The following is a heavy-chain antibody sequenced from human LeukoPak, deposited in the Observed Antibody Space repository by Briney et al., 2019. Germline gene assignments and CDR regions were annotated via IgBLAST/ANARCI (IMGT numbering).Heavy chain of an antibody. Sequence: ASVKVSCKASGYTFTDYFIHWVRQAPGQGLDWMGCINPYSGDTDSAQKFQGRVTMTRDTSINTAYMELSRLRSDDTAVYYCARARYGSGNYFSPRFDYWGQGTLVTVSS. CDR2: INPYSGDT. CDR1: GYTFTDYF. V-gene: IGHV1-2*02. J-gene: IGHJ4*02. D-gene: IGHD3-10*01. CDR3: ARARYGSGNYFSPRFDY.